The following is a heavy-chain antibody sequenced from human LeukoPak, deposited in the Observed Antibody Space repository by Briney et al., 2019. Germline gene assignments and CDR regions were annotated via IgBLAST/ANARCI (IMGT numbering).Heavy chain of an antibody. CDR1: GGTFSSYA. V-gene: IGHV1-69*04. CDR2: IIPILGIA. J-gene: IGHJ4*02. D-gene: IGHD5-12*01. CDR3: AAQIGYSGYFDY. Sequence: SVKVSCKASGGTFSSYAISWVRQAPGQGLEWMRRIIPILGIANYAQKFQGRVTITADKSTSTAYMELSSLRSEDTAVYYCAAQIGYSGYFDYWGQGTLVTVSS.